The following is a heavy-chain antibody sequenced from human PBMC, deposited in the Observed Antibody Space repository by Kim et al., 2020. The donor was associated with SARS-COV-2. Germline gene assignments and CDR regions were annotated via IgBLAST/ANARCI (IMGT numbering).Heavy chain of an antibody. CDR2: INHSGST. V-gene: IGHV4-34*01. D-gene: IGHD3-9*01. J-gene: IGHJ4*02. CDR1: GGSFSGYY. Sequence: SETLSLTCAVYGGSFSGYYWSWIRQPPGKGLEWIGEINHSGSTNYNPSLKSRVTISVDTSKNQFSLKLSSVTAADTAVYYCARGGLGRYFDWSMYYFDYWGQGTLVTVSS. CDR3: ARGGLGRYFDWSMYYFDY.